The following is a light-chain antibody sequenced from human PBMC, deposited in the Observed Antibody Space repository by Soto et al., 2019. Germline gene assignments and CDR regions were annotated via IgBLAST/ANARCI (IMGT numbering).Light chain of an antibody. V-gene: IGKV3-15*01. CDR2: GAS. J-gene: IGKJ5*01. CDR1: QSVSSN. CDR3: QQYNNWPPIS. Sequence: KELQQSPNTLSLTPGPRAPLSCKASQSVSSNLAWYQQKPGQAPRLLIYGASTRATGIPARFSGSGSGTEFTLTISSLQSEDFAVYYCQQYNNWPPISFGQATRLEIK.